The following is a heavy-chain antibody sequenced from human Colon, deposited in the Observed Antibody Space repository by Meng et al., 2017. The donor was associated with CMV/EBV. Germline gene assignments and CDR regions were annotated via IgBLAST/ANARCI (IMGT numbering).Heavy chain of an antibody. Sequence: GGSLRLSCEGSGFPFNSRSMNWVRQAPGKGLEWISYISSSGKDEYYADSVKGRFTISRDNAKNSVSLQMNALKVEDTAVYYCMRDLLPIRLIPAAQDYWGQGTLVTVSS. D-gene: IGHD2-2*01. CDR2: ISSSGKDE. J-gene: IGHJ4*02. V-gene: IGHV3-21*05. CDR1: GFPFNSRS. CDR3: MRDLLPIRLIPAAQDY.